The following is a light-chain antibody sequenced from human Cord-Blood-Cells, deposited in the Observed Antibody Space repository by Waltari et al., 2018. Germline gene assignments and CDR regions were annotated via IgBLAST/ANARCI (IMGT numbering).Light chain of an antibody. J-gene: IGLJ3*02. CDR1: SSDVGGYNY. V-gene: IGLV2-14*01. Sequence: QSVLTQPASVSGSAGQSITISCTGTSSDVGGYNYVSWYQQPPGKPHKLMIYDASNRPSGVSHLFSASKSDNTASLTISGLPADDDAYYYCSSYTSSSTRVFGGGTKLTVL. CDR3: SSYTSSSTRV. CDR2: DAS.